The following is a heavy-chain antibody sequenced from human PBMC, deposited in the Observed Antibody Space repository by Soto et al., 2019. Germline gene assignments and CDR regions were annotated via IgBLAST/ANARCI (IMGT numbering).Heavy chain of an antibody. V-gene: IGHV5-10-1*01. D-gene: IGHD2-15*01. Sequence: LKISCKASGYKFTTFWLNWVRQTPGKGLEWLGRIDPTDSFTNYSPPFEGHVTISVDRSISTAYLQWNSLQASDTAIYYCARPASGGSSDAFDVWGQGTTVTVSS. J-gene: IGHJ3*01. CDR1: GYKFTTFW. CDR2: IDPTDSFT. CDR3: ARPASGGSSDAFDV.